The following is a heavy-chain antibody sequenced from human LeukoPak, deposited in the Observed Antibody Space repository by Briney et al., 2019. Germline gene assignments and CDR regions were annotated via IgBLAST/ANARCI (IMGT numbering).Heavy chain of an antibody. D-gene: IGHD4-17*01. Sequence: KTSETLPLTCAVSGGSFSGHYWNWIRQPPGKGLEWIGEINHGGSTNYNPSLKSRVTISVDTSQNQFSLRLSSVTAADTAVYYCARSTPYGDYDFDYWGQGTLVTVSS. J-gene: IGHJ4*02. CDR1: GGSFSGHY. CDR3: ARSTPYGDYDFDY. CDR2: INHGGST. V-gene: IGHV4-34*01.